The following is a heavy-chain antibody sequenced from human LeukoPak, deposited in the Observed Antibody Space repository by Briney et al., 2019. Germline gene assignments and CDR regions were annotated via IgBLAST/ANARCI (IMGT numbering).Heavy chain of an antibody. Sequence: SDTLSLTCTVSGGSISSYYWSWIRQPAGKGLEWIGRIYTSGSTNYNPSLKSRVTMSVDTSKNQFSLKLSSVTAADTAVYYCARGIANCSGLRCYYYGMDVWGQGTTVTVSS. CDR3: ARGIANCSGLRCYYYGMDV. V-gene: IGHV4-4*07. CDR2: IYTSGST. CDR1: GGSISSYY. D-gene: IGHD2-15*01. J-gene: IGHJ6*02.